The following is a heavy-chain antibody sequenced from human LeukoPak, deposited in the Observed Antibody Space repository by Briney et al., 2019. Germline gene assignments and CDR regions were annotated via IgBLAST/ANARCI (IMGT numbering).Heavy chain of an antibody. V-gene: IGHV1-8*01. CDR3: SSSGWSDDSFDY. CDR2: MNPNSGNT. CDR1: GYTFTSYD. J-gene: IGHJ4*02. Sequence: ASVKVSCKASGYTFTSYDINWVRQATGQGLEWMGWMNPNSGNTGYAQKFQGRVTMTRNTSISTAYMELSSLRSEDTAVYYCSSSGWSDDSFDYWGQGTLVTVSS. D-gene: IGHD6-19*01.